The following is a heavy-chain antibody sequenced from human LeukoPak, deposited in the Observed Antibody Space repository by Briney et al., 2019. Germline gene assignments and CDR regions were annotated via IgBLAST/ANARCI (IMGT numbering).Heavy chain of an antibody. J-gene: IGHJ4*02. CDR2: IRYDGSNK. Sequence: GGSLRLSCAASGFTFSSYGMHWVRQAPGKGLEWVAFIRYDGSNKYYADSVKGRFTISRDNSKNTLYLQMNSLRAEDMAVYYCAKDQDGSYCGIDYWGQGTLVTVSS. V-gene: IGHV3-30*02. CDR3: AKDQDGSYCGIDY. D-gene: IGHD1-26*01. CDR1: GFTFSSYG.